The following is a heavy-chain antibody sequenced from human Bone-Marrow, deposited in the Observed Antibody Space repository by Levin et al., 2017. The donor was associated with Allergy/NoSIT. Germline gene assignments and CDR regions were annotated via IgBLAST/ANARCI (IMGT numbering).Heavy chain of an antibody. J-gene: IGHJ4*02. CDR3: ARGEYRSSGIVS. V-gene: IGHV4-59*01. CDR1: GASTTTYY. D-gene: IGHD6-6*01. Sequence: SETLSLTCTVSGASTTTYYWTWIRQPPGKGLEWIGYIYYTGSTNYNPSLRSRVTMSVDTSKNQFSLNLRSVTAADTAMYYCARGEYRSSGIVSWGQGTLVTVSS. CDR2: IYYTGST.